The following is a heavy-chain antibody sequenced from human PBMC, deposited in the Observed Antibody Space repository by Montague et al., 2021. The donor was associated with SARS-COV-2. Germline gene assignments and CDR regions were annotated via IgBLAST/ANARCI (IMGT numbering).Heavy chain of an antibody. V-gene: IGHV6-1*01. D-gene: IGHD3-10*01. J-gene: IGHJ4*02. CDR2: N. CDR3: TRAVWGVKDY. Sequence: NEYALSVKSRITITPDTSKNQLSLQLTSVTPEDTAVYYCTRAVWGVKDYWGQGSPVTVSS.